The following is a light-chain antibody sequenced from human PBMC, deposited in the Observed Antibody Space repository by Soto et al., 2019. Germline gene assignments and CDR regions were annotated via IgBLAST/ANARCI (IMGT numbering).Light chain of an antibody. J-gene: IGLJ3*02. CDR2: EDN. CDR3: QSYDSSNQV. V-gene: IGLV6-57*01. CDR1: SGSIASNY. Sequence: NFMLTQPHSVSESPGKTVTISCTRSSGSIASNYVQWYQQRPGSSPTTVIYEDNQRPSGVPDRFSGSIDSSSNSASLTISGLKTEDEAAYYCQSYDSSNQVFGGGTQLTVL.